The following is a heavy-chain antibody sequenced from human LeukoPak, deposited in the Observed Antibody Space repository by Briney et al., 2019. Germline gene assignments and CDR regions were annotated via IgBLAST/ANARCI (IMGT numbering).Heavy chain of an antibody. CDR1: GGSISSYY. CDR3: ARGIAAAGPFDY. D-gene: IGHD6-13*01. Sequence: SETLPLTCTVSGGSISSYYWSWIRQPPGKGLEWIGYIYYSGSTNYNPSLKSRVTISVDTSKNQFSLKLSSVTAADTAVYYCARGIAAAGPFDYWGQGTLVTVSS. CDR2: IYYSGST. J-gene: IGHJ4*02. V-gene: IGHV4-59*01.